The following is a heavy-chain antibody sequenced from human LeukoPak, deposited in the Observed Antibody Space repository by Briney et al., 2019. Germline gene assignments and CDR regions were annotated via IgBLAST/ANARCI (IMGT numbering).Heavy chain of an antibody. D-gene: IGHD3-9*01. CDR2: INSDGSST. CDR3: ARDLSYYDILTGSDAFDI. J-gene: IGHJ3*02. Sequence: GGSLRLSCAASGFTFSSYWMHWVRQAPGKGLVWVSRINSDGSSTSYADSVKGRFTISRDNAKNTLYLQMNGLRAEDTAVYYCARDLSYYDILTGSDAFDIWGQGTMVTVSS. V-gene: IGHV3-74*01. CDR1: GFTFSSYW.